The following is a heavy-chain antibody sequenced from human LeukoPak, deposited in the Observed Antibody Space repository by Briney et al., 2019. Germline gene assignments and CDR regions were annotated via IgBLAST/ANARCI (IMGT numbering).Heavy chain of an antibody. CDR3: ARSIIHWFDP. CDR2: ISSSSSYT. J-gene: IGHJ5*02. Sequence: GGSLRLSCAASGFTFRDYYMTWIRQAPGRGLEWVSYISSSSSYTNYADSVKGRFTISRDNAKNSLYLQMNSLRAEDTAVYYCARSIIHWFDPWGQGALVTVSS. CDR1: GFTFRDYY. V-gene: IGHV3-11*06.